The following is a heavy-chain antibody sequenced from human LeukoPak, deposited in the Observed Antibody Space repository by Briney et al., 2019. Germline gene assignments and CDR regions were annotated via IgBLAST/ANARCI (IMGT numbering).Heavy chain of an antibody. J-gene: IGHJ4*02. CDR3: ARLGSTVTHFDY. Sequence: GGSLRLSCAASGFTVSSNYMSWVRQAPGKGLEWVSVFYSGGSRYYADSVKGRLTISRDNSKNTLYFQMNSLRAEDTAVYYCARLGSTVTHFDYWGQGTLVTVSS. CDR2: FYSGGSR. V-gene: IGHV3-53*01. CDR1: GFTVSSNY. D-gene: IGHD4-17*01.